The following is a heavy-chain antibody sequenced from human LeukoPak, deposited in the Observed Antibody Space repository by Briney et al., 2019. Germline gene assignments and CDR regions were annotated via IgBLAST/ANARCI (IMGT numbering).Heavy chain of an antibody. CDR1: GYTLTGYY. V-gene: IGHV1-2*02. J-gene: IGHJ4*02. D-gene: IGHD6-6*01. CDR3: ARAPAYSSSAILDFFHY. CDR2: IDPNSGGT. Sequence: VASVKVSCKASGYTLTGYYIHWVRQAPGQGLVWMGWIDPNSGGTNYAQKFQDRVTMTGDPSISTAYMEVRGLRSDDTAVFYCARAPAYSSSAILDFFHYWGQGTLVTVSS.